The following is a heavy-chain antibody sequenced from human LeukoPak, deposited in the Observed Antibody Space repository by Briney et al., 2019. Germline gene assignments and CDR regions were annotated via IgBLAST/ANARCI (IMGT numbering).Heavy chain of an antibody. V-gene: IGHV4-59*08. CDR3: ARWYYSGWAFDY. J-gene: IGHJ4*02. CDR2: IHDSGST. Sequence: SETLSLTCTVSGCTISSYYLNWIRQPPGKGLEWIGYIHDSGSTKYNPSLKSRVTISVETSKNQLSLKLSSVTAADTAVYYCARWYYSGWAFDYWGQGTLVTGSS. CDR1: GCTISSYY. D-gene: IGHD6-19*01.